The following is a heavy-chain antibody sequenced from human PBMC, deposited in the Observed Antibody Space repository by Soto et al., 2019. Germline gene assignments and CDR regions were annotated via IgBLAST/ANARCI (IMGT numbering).Heavy chain of an antibody. J-gene: IGHJ4*02. Sequence: SVKVSCKASGGTFSSYTISWVRQAPGQGLEWMGRIIPILGIANYAQKFQGRVTITADKSTGTAYMELSSLRSEDTAVYYCAILYCSSTSCSLQFDYCGQGTLVTGSS. D-gene: IGHD2-2*01. CDR2: IIPILGIA. V-gene: IGHV1-69*02. CDR1: GGTFSSYT. CDR3: AILYCSSTSCSLQFDY.